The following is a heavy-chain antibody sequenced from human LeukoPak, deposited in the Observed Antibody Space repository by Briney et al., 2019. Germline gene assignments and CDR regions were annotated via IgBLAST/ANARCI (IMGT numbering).Heavy chain of an antibody. V-gene: IGHV4-34*01. D-gene: IGHD3-22*01. J-gene: IGHJ5*02. CDR1: GGSFSGYY. Sequence: SETLSLTCAVYGGSFSGYYWSWIRQPPGKGLEWIGEINHSGSTNYNPSLKSRVTISVDTSKNQLSLKLSSVTAADTAVYYCARVVVMDWFDPWGQGTLVTVSS. CDR2: INHSGST. CDR3: ARVVVMDWFDP.